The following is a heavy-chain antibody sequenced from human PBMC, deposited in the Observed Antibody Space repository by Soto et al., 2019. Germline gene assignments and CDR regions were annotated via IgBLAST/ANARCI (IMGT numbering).Heavy chain of an antibody. CDR2: INSDGSST. CDR1: GFTFSNYW. CDR3: ARLLAVAGINY. D-gene: IGHD6-19*01. V-gene: IGHV3-74*01. Sequence: EVQLVESGGGLVQPGGSLRLSCAASGFTFSNYWMHWVRQVPGKGLVWVSRINSDGSSTSYADSVEGRFTISRDNAKNTLYLQMNSLGAGDAAVYYCARLLAVAGINYWGHGTLVTVSS. J-gene: IGHJ4*01.